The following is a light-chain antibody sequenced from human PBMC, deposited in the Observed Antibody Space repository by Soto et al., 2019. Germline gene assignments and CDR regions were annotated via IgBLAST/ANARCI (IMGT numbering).Light chain of an antibody. CDR3: CSYAGSYTLAV. Sequence: QSALTQPRSVSGSPGQSVTIPCTGTSSDVGGYNYVSRYQQHPGKAPKLMIYDVSKRPSGVPDRFSGSKSGNTASLTISGLQAEDEADYYCCSYAGSYTLAVFGGGTKLTVL. J-gene: IGLJ2*01. CDR1: SSDVGGYNY. V-gene: IGLV2-11*01. CDR2: DVS.